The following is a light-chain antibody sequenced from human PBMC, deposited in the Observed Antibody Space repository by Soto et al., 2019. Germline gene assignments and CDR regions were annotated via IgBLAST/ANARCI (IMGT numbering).Light chain of an antibody. CDR2: RNN. Sequence: QSAVTQPPSASGTPGQGVSISCSGSTSNIGSNYVYWYQQLPGTAPKLLIYRNNQRPSGVPDRFSVSKSGTSASLAISGLRSEDEADYYCAAWDDSLSAVVFGGGTKLTVL. CDR3: AAWDDSLSAVV. CDR1: TSNIGSNY. J-gene: IGLJ2*01. V-gene: IGLV1-47*01.